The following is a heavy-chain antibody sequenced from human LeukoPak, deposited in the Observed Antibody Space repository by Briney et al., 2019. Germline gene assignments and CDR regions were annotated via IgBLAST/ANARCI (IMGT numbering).Heavy chain of an antibody. J-gene: IGHJ3*02. Sequence: SETLSLTCTVSGGSISSDDYYWSWIRQPPGKGLEWIGYIYYSGSTNYNPSLKSRVTISVDTSKNQFSLKLSSVTAADMAVYYCARPHDSSGYDAFDIWGQGTMVTVSS. D-gene: IGHD3-22*01. V-gene: IGHV4-61*08. CDR1: GGSISSDDYY. CDR3: ARPHDSSGYDAFDI. CDR2: IYYSGST.